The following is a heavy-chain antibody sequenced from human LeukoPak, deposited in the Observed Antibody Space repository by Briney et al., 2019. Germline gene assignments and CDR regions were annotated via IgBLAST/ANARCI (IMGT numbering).Heavy chain of an antibody. CDR2: IAVGSGNT. CDR1: GFTFTRSA. J-gene: IGHJ4*02. CDR3: AASARSSGYYYSSD. D-gene: IGHD3-22*01. Sequence: SVKVSSKASGFTFTRSAVQWVRQARGQRLEWIGWIAVGSGNTNYAQEFRERVTITRDTSTGIAYMELSSLRSEDTAVYYCAASARSSGYYYSSDWGQGTLVTVSS. V-gene: IGHV1-58*01.